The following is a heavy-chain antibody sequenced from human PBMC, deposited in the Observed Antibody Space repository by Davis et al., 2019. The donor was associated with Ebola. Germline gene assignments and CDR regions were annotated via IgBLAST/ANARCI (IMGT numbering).Heavy chain of an antibody. CDR3: ARVGWLRQGDDY. J-gene: IGHJ4*02. D-gene: IGHD5-12*01. Sequence: GESLKISCAASGFTFSSYWMSWVRQAPGKGLEWVANIKQDGSNKYYADSVKGRFTISRDNSKNTLYLQMNSLTAEDTAVYYCARVGWLRQGDDYWGQGTLVTVSS. V-gene: IGHV3-7*03. CDR1: GFTFSSYW. CDR2: IKQDGSNK.